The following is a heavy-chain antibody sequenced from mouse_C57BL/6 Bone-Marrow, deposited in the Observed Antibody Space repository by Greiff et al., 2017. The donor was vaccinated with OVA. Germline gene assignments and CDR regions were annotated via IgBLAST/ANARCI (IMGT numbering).Heavy chain of an antibody. Sequence: VQLQQPGAELVKPGASVKLSCKASGYTFTSYWMHWVKQRPGQGLEWIGLIHPNSGSTNYNEKFKSKATLTVDKSSSTAYMQLSSLTSEDSAVYYCARPYVYDSDYYARDYWGQGTAVTVSS. CDR1: GYTFTSYW. CDR3: ARPYVYDSDYYARDY. CDR2: IHPNSGST. D-gene: IGHD2-2*01. V-gene: IGHV1-64*01. J-gene: IGHJ4*01.